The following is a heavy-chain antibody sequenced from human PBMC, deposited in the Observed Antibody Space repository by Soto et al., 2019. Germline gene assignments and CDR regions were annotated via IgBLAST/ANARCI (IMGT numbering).Heavy chain of an antibody. V-gene: IGHV3-9*01. CDR1: GFTFDDYA. Sequence: EVQLVESGGGLVQPGRSLRLSCAASGFTFDDYAMHWVRRAPGKGLEWVSGLSWNSGTIVYADSVKGRFTISRDNAKNSLYLQMNSLRGEDTALYYCAKDMRGGSSSSRYYYGLDVWGQGTTVTVSS. D-gene: IGHD6-13*01. CDR2: LSWNSGTI. J-gene: IGHJ6*02. CDR3: AKDMRGGSSSSRYYYGLDV.